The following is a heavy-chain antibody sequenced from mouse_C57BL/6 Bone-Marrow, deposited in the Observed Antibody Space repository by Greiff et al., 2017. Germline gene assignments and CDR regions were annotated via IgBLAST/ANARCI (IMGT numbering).Heavy chain of an antibody. Sequence: VKLMESGAELVRPGASVKLSCKASGYTFTDYYINWVKQRPGQGLEWIARIYPGSGNTYYNEKFKGKATLTAAKSSSTAYMQLISLTSEDSAVYFCARGGIIGYYVSTYWYFDVWGTGTTVTVSS. CDR1: GYTFTDYY. J-gene: IGHJ1*03. V-gene: IGHV1-76*01. D-gene: IGHD2-3*01. CDR3: ARGGIIGYYVSTYWYFDV. CDR2: IYPGSGNT.